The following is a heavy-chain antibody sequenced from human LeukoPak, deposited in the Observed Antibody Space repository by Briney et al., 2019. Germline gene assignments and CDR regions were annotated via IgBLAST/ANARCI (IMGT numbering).Heavy chain of an antibody. CDR3: ARVRLGRCEDY. CDR2: ISSSSSYI. V-gene: IGHV3-21*01. D-gene: IGHD1-26*01. Sequence: GGSMRLSSAASGLTFSSYSMNWVRQAPGKGLEWVSSISSSSSYIYYADSVKGRFTISRDNAKNSLYLQMNSLRAEDTAVYYCARVRLGRCEDYWGQGTLVTVSS. CDR1: GLTFSSYS. J-gene: IGHJ4*02.